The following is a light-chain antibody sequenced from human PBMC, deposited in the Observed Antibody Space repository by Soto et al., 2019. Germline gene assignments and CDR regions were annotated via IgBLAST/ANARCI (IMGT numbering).Light chain of an antibody. J-gene: IGLJ2*01. V-gene: IGLV2-14*01. CDR3: SSYTSSSIL. CDR2: DVS. CDR1: SSDVGGYNY. Sequence: QSALTQPASVSGSPGQSITISCTGTSSDVGGYNYVSWYQRHPGKAPKLMIYDVSNRPSGVSNRFSGSKSGNTASLTISGLQAEDEADYYCSSYTSSSILFGGGTKVTVL.